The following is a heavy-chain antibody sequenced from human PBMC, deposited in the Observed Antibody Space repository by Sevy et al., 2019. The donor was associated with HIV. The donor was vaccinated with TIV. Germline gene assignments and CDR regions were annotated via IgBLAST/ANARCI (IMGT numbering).Heavy chain of an antibody. CDR1: GFTFSVYW. CDR3: VREGVGGYSYSLDY. D-gene: IGHD5-18*01. J-gene: IGHJ4*02. V-gene: IGHV3-7*01. CDR2: MKEDGSEK. Sequence: GGSLRLSCAASGFTFSVYWMSWVRQAPGKGLEWVATMKEDGSEKYYVDSVKGRFTISRDNAKNSLYLQMNSLRAEATAVYYCVREGVGGYSYSLDYWGQGTLVTVSS.